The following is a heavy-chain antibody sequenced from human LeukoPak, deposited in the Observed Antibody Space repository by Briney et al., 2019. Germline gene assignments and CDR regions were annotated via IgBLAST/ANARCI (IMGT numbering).Heavy chain of an antibody. V-gene: IGHV4-59*01. D-gene: IGHD3-10*01. Sequence: SETLSLTCTVSGGSISSYYWSWIRQPPGKGLEWIGYIYYSGSTNYNPSLKSRVTISVDTSKNQFSLKLSSVTAADTAVYYCARDRMVRGVIIWGQGTLVTVSS. J-gene: IGHJ4*02. CDR3: ARDRMVRGVII. CDR1: GGSISSYY. CDR2: IYYSGST.